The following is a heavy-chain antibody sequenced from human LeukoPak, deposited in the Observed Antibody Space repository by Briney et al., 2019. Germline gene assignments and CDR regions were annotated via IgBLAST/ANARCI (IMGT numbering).Heavy chain of an antibody. CDR3: ARTVGADLYYCDN. CDR2: INPSGGST. V-gene: IGHV1-46*01. CDR1: GYTFTSYN. J-gene: IGHJ4*02. Sequence: ASVKVSCKASGYTFTSYNMHWVRQAPGQGLEWMGIINPSGGSTSYAQKFQGRVTMTRDTSTRTVYMELSSLTSEDTAVYYCARTVGADLYYCDNRGQGTLVTVSS. D-gene: IGHD1-26*01.